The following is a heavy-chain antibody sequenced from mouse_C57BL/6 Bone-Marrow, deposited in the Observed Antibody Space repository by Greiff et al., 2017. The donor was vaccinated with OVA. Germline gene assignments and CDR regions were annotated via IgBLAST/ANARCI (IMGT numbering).Heavy chain of an antibody. Sequence: EVKVVESGGGLVQPKGSLKLSCAASGFTFNTYAMHWVRQAPGKGLEWVARIRSKSSNYATYYADSVKDRFTISRDDSQSMLYLQMNNLKTEDTAMYYCVRDRFITTVDWYFDVWGTGTTVTVSS. CDR1: GFTFNTYA. J-gene: IGHJ1*03. CDR2: IRSKSSNYAT. D-gene: IGHD1-1*01. CDR3: VRDRFITTVDWYFDV. V-gene: IGHV10-3*01.